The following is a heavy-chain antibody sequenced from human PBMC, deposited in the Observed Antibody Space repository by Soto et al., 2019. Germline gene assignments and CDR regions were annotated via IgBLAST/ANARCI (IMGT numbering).Heavy chain of an antibody. CDR1: GFIFSGYG. CDR3: ATEMGTKLPHFGYSDY. CDR2: IWYDGSNY. Sequence: PGGSLRLSCAASGFIFSGYGMHWVRQAPGKGLEWVAIIWYDGSNYYYADSVKGRFTISKDNSKNTLYLQMDTLRAEDTAVYYYATEMGTKLPHFGYSDYWGQGTLVTVSS. D-gene: IGHD3-3*02. J-gene: IGHJ4*02. V-gene: IGHV3-33*01.